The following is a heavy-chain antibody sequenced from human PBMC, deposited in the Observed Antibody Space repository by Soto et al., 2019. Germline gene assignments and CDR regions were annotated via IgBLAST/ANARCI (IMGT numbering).Heavy chain of an antibody. V-gene: IGHV4-34*01. Sequence: QVQLQQWGAGLLKPSETLSLTCAVYGGSFSGYYSSWIRQPPGRGPEWIGEINHSGSTNYNPSLKSRVTMSVDTSKNQFSLKLSSVTAADTAVYFCARAVGGYDFWSASYYYYYYMDVWGKGTTVTVSS. CDR2: INHSGST. CDR1: GGSFSGYY. D-gene: IGHD3-3*01. CDR3: ARAVGGYDFWSASYYYYYYMDV. J-gene: IGHJ6*03.